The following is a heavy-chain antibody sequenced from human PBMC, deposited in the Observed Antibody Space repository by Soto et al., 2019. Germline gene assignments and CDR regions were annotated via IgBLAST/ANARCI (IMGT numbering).Heavy chain of an antibody. CDR3: VKDSESSGYLTHLDY. V-gene: IGHV3-9*01. J-gene: IGHJ4*02. D-gene: IGHD3-22*01. Sequence: RRLSCVASGFTFDDCAIHWVRQTPGKGLEWVSGLTWNGEVLGYADSVKGRFTISRDNAKNSLYLEMNSLRPEDTALYYCVKDSESSGYLTHLDYWGQGTLVTVSS. CDR2: LTWNGEVL. CDR1: GFTFDDCA.